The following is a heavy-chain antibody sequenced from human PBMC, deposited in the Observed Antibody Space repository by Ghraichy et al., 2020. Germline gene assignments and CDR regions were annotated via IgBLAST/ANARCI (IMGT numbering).Heavy chain of an antibody. D-gene: IGHD3-3*01. CDR1: GGSISSSSYY. J-gene: IGHJ4*02. Sequence: SETLSHTCTVSGGSISSSSYYWGWIRQPPGKGLEWIGSIYYSGSTYYNPSLKSRVTISVDTSKNQFSLKLSSVTAADTAVYYCASGPRSDYFHYWGQGTLVTVSS. CDR2: IYYSGST. V-gene: IGHV4-39*01. CDR3: ASGPRSDYFHY.